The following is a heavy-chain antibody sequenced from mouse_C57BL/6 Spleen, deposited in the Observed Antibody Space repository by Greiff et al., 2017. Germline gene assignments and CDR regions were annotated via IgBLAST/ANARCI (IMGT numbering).Heavy chain of an antibody. J-gene: IGHJ4*01. CDR2: IYPRSGNT. V-gene: IGHV1-81*01. CDR1: GYTFTSYG. Sequence: QVQLQQSGAELVRPGASVKLSCKASGYTFTSYGISWVKQRTGQGLEWIGEIYPRSGNTYYNEKFKGKATLTADKSSSTAYMELRSLTSEDSAVYFCAREYGSSNYFAMDCWGQGTSVTVSS. CDR3: AREYGSSNYFAMDC. D-gene: IGHD1-1*01.